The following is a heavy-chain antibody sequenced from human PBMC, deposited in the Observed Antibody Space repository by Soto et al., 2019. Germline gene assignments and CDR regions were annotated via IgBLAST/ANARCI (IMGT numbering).Heavy chain of an antibody. V-gene: IGHV1-2*02. CDR3: ARETPYGSGSYYLPYY. Sequence: GSSVKVSCKASGYTFTGYYMHWVRQAPGQGLEWMGWINPNSGGTNYAQKFQGRVTMTRDTSISTAYMELSRLRSDDTAVYYCARETPYGSGSYYLPYYWGQGTLVTVSS. CDR1: GYTFTGYY. D-gene: IGHD3-10*01. CDR2: INPNSGGT. J-gene: IGHJ4*02.